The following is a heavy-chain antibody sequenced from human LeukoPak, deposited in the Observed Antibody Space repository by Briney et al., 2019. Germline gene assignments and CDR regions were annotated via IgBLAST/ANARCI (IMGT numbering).Heavy chain of an antibody. CDR2: ISSSGSTI. D-gene: IGHD3-10*02. CDR1: GFTFSFYS. Sequence: GGSLRLSCTGSGFTFSFYSMNWVRQAPGKGLDWVSYISSSGSTIYYADSVKGRFTISRDNAKNSLYLQMNSLRAEDTAVYYCAELGITMIGGVWGKGTTVTISS. V-gene: IGHV3-48*04. CDR3: AELGITMIGGV. J-gene: IGHJ6*04.